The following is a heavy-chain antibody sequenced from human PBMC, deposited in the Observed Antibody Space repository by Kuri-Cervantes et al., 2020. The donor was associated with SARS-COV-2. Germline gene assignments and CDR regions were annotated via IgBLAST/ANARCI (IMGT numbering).Heavy chain of an antibody. V-gene: IGHV1-69*13. J-gene: IGHJ5*02. CDR1: GGTFSSYA. D-gene: IGHD3-3*01. CDR2: IIPIFGTA. CDR3: AKESKGVTIFGVVYNWFDP. Sequence: SVKVSCKASGGTFSSYAISWGRQAPGQGLEWMGRIIPIFGTANYAQKFQGRVMITADESTSTAYMELSSLGSEVKAVYYCAKESKGVTIFGVVYNWFDPWGQGTLVTVSS.